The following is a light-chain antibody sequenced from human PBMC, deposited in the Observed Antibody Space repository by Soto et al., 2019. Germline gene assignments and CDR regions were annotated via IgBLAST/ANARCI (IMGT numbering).Light chain of an antibody. Sequence: QLVLTQSSSASASLGSSVKLTCTLSSGHSSYIIAWHQQQPGKAPRYLMKLEGSGSYNKGSGVPDRFSGSSSVADRYLTISNLQSEDEADYYCETWNSTTVVFGGGTQLTVL. CDR3: ETWNSTTVV. J-gene: IGLJ2*01. V-gene: IGLV4-60*03. CDR1: SGHSSYI. CDR2: LEGSGSY.